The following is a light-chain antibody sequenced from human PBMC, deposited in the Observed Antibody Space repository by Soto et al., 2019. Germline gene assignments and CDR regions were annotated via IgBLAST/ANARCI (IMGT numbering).Light chain of an antibody. Sequence: AIPMTQSPSSLSASVGDRVTITCRASQGIRHDLGWYQQKPGKAPKLLIFGASSLESEVPSRFSGSGSGTDFTLTISSLQPEDFATYYCLQDYSYPWTFGQGTKVEVK. CDR1: QGIRHD. J-gene: IGKJ1*01. CDR2: GAS. CDR3: LQDYSYPWT. V-gene: IGKV1-6*01.